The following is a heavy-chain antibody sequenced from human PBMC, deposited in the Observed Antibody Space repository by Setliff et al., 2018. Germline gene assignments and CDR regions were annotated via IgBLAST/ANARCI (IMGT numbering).Heavy chain of an antibody. CDR2: ISPSGST. J-gene: IGHJ4*02. CDR1: GASITSGGFY. D-gene: IGHD1-26*01. V-gene: IGHV4-61*09. CDR3: ARSPSSGAYWNPRPFYSDY. Sequence: SETLSLTCSVSGASITSGGFYWTWIRQPAGKGPEWIGHISPSGSTTYNPSVKSRVTISLDTSKNHFSLKLDSVTAADTVLYYCARSPSSGAYWNPRPFYSDYWARGTLVTVSS.